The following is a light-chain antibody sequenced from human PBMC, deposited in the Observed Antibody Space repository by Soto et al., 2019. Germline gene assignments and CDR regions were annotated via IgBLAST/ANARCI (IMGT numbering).Light chain of an antibody. CDR1: QSVGSN. Sequence: EIVMAQSPATLSVSPGERATLSCRASQSVGSNLAWYQQKPGRAPRLLIYRASTRAAGVSARISGSGSGTEFTLSISSLQPEDSAVYYCQQYYNWPPWTFGQGTKVDIK. CDR2: RAS. V-gene: IGKV3-15*01. J-gene: IGKJ1*01. CDR3: QQYYNWPPWT.